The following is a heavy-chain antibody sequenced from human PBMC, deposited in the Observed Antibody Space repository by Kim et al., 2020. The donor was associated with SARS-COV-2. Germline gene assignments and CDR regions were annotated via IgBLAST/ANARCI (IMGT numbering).Heavy chain of an antibody. V-gene: IGHV3-33*06. D-gene: IGHD3-10*01. CDR3: AKDPGPGILKYYYHY. CDR1: GFTFSSYA. Sequence: GGSLRLSCAASGFTFSSYAMHWVRQAPGKGLEWVAVIWYDGSNKYYADSVKGRFTISRDNSKNTLYLQMNSLRAEDTAVYYCAKDPGPGILKYYYHYWGQGTLVTVSS. J-gene: IGHJ4*02. CDR2: IWYDGSNK.